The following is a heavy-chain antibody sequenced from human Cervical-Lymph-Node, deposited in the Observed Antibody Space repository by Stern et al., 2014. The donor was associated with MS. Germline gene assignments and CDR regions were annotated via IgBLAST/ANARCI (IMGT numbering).Heavy chain of an antibody. CDR3: ARDTAPYYDSSGHHCAY. CDR1: GYTFTSYY. CDR2: INPSGGST. Sequence: QVQLVQSGAEVKKPGASVQVSCKESGYTFTSYYMQWVPQAPVQGLEWMGIINPSGGSTSYAQKFQGRVPMTRDTSTSTVYMELSSLRTEDTAVYYCARDTAPYYDSSGHHCAYWGQGTLVTVSS. D-gene: IGHD3-22*01. V-gene: IGHV1-46*01. J-gene: IGHJ4*02.